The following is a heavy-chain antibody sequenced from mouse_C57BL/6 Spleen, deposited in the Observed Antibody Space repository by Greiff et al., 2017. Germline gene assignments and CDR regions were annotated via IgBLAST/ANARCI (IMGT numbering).Heavy chain of an antibody. Sequence: QVQLQQSGPELVKPGASVKISCKASGYSFTSYYIHWVKQRPGQGLEWIGWLYPGSGNTKYNEKFKGKATLTADTSSSTAYMQLSSLTSEDSAVYYCARLYYWYFDVWGTGTTVTVSS. CDR2: LYPGSGNT. V-gene: IGHV1-66*01. CDR3: ARLYYWYFDV. D-gene: IGHD2-12*01. CDR1: GYSFTSYY. J-gene: IGHJ1*03.